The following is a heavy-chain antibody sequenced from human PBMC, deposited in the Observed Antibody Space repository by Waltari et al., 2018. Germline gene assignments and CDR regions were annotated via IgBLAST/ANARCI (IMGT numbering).Heavy chain of an antibody. CDR1: GYSISSGYY. CDR2: IYQSGST. V-gene: IGHV4-38-2*01. D-gene: IGHD1-26*01. Sequence: QVQLHESGPGLVKPSETLSLTCAVSGYSISSGYYWGWIRQPTGKGLEWIGTIYQSGSTYYNPSLKSRITISLDTSKNQFSLKLNSVTAADTAVYYCARHQVGGRDFEYWGQGTLVTVSS. CDR3: ARHQVGGRDFEY. J-gene: IGHJ4*02.